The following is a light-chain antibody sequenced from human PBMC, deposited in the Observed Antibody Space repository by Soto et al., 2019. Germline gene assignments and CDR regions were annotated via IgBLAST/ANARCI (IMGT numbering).Light chain of an antibody. J-gene: IGKJ1*01. CDR3: QQYGSPWT. CDR1: QSVSKY. V-gene: IGKV3-11*01. CDR2: DAS. Sequence: EIVLTQSPATLSLSPGERVTLSCRTSQSVSKYLAWYQQTPGQAPRLLIYDASNRATGVPARFSGSGSGTDFSLTISSLEPEDFAVYYCQQYGSPWTFGQGTKVEIK.